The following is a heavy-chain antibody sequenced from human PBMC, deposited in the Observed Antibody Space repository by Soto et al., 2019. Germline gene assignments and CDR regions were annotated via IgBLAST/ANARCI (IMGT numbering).Heavy chain of an antibody. CDR1: GFTFSSYG. CDR2: ISYDGSNK. J-gene: IGHJ1*01. V-gene: IGHV3-30*18. D-gene: IGHD3-9*01. Sequence: GGSLRLSCAASGFTFSSYGMHWVRQAPGKGLEWVAVISYDGSNKYYADSVKGRFTISRDNSKNTLYLQMNNLRAEDTAVYYCAKDPYYDILTGYYSPAQYFQHWGQGTLVTVSS. CDR3: AKDPYYDILTGYYSPAQYFQH.